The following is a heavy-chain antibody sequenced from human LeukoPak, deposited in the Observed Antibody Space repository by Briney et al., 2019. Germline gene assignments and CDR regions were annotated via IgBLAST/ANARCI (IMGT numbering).Heavy chain of an antibody. V-gene: IGHV5-51*01. CDR2: IYPGDSDT. D-gene: IGHD5-18*01. Sequence: GESLNISCEGSGYSFNSYWIGWVRQMPGKGLEWMGIIYPGDSDTRYSPSFQGQVTISADKSISTAYLQWSSLKASHTAMYYCARNYNYVGWDTFDIWGQGTMVTVSS. CDR1: GYSFNSYW. CDR3: ARNYNYVGWDTFDI. J-gene: IGHJ3*02.